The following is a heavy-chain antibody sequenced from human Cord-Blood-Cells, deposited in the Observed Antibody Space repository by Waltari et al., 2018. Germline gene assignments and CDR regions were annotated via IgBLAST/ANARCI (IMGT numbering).Heavy chain of an antibody. J-gene: IGHJ4*02. Sequence: QVQLQESGPGLVKPSQTLSLTCTVSGGSISSGGYYWSWIRQHPGKGLEWIGYIDYSGSTYYNPSLKSRVTISVDTSKNQFSLKLSSVTAADTAVYYCARGSMVQGVMENFDYWGQGTLVTVSS. V-gene: IGHV4-31*03. CDR1: GGSISSGGYY. CDR2: IDYSGST. CDR3: ARGSMVQGVMENFDY. D-gene: IGHD3-10*01.